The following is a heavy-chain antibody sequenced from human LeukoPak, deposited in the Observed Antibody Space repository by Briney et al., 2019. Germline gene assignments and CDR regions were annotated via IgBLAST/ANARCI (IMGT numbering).Heavy chain of an antibody. Sequence: PGGSLRLSCAASGFTFRSYEMNWVRQAPGKGLEWVSYISSSGSIIYYVDSVKGRFTISRDNAKNSLYLQMNSLRAEDTAVYYCARDRPRGSMVRGVHDYWGQGTLVTVSS. CDR3: ARDRPRGSMVRGVHDY. CDR2: ISSSGSII. V-gene: IGHV3-48*03. D-gene: IGHD3-10*01. CDR1: GFTFRSYE. J-gene: IGHJ4*02.